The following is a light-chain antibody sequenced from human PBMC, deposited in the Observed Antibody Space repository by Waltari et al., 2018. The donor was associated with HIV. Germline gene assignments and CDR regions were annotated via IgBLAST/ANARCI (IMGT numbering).Light chain of an antibody. CDR2: RSN. Sequence: QSVLTQPPSASGTPGQRVTISCSGSSSNLGSNYVYWYRQLPGTAPKLLIYRSNQRPSGVPDRFSGSKSGTSASLAISGLRSENEADYYCAAWDASLSVWVFGGGTKLTVL. CDR3: AAWDASLSVWV. CDR1: SSNLGSNY. V-gene: IGLV1-47*01. J-gene: IGLJ3*02.